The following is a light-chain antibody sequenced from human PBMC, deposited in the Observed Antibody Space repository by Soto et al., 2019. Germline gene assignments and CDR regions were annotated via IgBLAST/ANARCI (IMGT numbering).Light chain of an antibody. CDR1: ETISNF. CDR3: QQYKIFPYT. J-gene: IGKJ2*01. CDR2: DAS. Sequence: DIQMTQSPSTLSASVGDRVAITCRASETISNFLAWYQQKPGKAPKLLFFDASNLESGVPSRFSGSGSGTEFILTITSLQPDDFATYYCQQYKIFPYTFGQGTNLDLK. V-gene: IGKV1-5*01.